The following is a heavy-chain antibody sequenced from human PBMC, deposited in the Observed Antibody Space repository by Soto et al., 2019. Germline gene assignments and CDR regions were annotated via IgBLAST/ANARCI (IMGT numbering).Heavy chain of an antibody. Sequence: PSETLSLTCAIYGGSFSGYYWSWIRQPPGKGLEWIGEINHSGSTNYNPSLKSRVTISVDTSKSQFSLKLSSVTAADTAVYYCARGRAPASARAFYYYYYYGMDVWGQGTTVTVSS. J-gene: IGHJ6*02. CDR2: INHSGST. D-gene: IGHD6-25*01. V-gene: IGHV4-34*01. CDR3: ARGRAPASARAFYYYYYYGMDV. CDR1: GGSFSGYY.